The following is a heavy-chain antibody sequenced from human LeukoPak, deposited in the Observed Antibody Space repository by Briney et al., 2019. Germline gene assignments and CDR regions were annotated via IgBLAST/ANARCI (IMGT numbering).Heavy chain of an antibody. CDR3: ATSRDWRVES. CDR2: ITGGSNNI. D-gene: IGHD2-21*02. V-gene: IGHV3-48*02. J-gene: IGHJ4*02. CDR1: GFSFSIYS. Sequence: GGSLRLSCAASGFSFSIYSLNWVRQTPGKRLEWVSYITGGSNNILYADSVKGRFTISRDNAKNSLYLQMNSLRDEDTAVYYCATSRDWRVESWGRGIAVTVSS.